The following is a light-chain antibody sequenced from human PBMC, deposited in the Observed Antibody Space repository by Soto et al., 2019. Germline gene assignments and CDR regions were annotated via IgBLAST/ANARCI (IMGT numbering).Light chain of an antibody. CDR2: NVS. CDR1: SSDVGGYNS. J-gene: IGLJ1*01. V-gene: IGLV2-14*03. Sequence: QSLLNQPASVSGSPGQSIAISCPGTSSDVGGYNSVSWYQQHPGKAPKLMIYNVSNRPSGVSDRFSGSKSGNTASLTISGLQAEDEADYYCSSYTSSNTYVFGTGTKVTVL. CDR3: SSYTSSNTYV.